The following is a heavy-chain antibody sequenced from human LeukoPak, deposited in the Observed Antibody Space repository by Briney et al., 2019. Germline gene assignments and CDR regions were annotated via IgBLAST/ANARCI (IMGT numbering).Heavy chain of an antibody. CDR2: IYYSGSI. CDR1: GASISSYY. J-gene: IGHJ4*02. D-gene: IGHD3-22*01. Sequence: PSETLSLTCTVSGASISSYYWSWIRQPPGKGLEWIGDIYYSGSIKYNPSLKSRVTMSVDTSKNQLSLKLSSVTAADTAIYYCARENPSGYYNRPIDYWGQGTLVTVSS. CDR3: ARENPSGYYNRPIDY. V-gene: IGHV4-59*01.